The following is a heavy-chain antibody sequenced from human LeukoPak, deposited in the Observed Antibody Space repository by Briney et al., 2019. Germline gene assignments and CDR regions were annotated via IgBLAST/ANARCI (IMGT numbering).Heavy chain of an antibody. CDR1: GFRFSDYN. CDR3: AKDNHRGGSYWVSAFDI. D-gene: IGHD1-26*01. J-gene: IGHJ3*02. Sequence: GGSLRLSCAASGFRFSDYNMNWVRQAPGKGLEWVSFIDTSSTTMYYTDSVKGRFTISRDNAKNSLYLQMNSLRAEDTALYYCAKDNHRGGSYWVSAFDIWGQGTMVTVSS. V-gene: IGHV3-48*04. CDR2: IDTSSTTM.